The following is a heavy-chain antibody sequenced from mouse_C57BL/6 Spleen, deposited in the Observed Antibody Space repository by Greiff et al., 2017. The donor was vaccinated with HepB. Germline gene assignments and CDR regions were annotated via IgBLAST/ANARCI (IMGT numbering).Heavy chain of an antibody. CDR1: GYAFSSYW. D-gene: IGHD1-1*01. V-gene: IGHV1-80*01. CDR3: ARSVTTVVHWYFDV. CDR2: IYPGDGDT. Sequence: QVQLKQSGAELVKPGASVKISCKASGYAFSSYWMNWVKQRPGKGLEWIGQIYPGDGDTNYNGKFKGKATLTADKSSSTAYMQLSSLTSEDSAVYFCARSVTTVVHWYFDVWGTGTTVTVSS. J-gene: IGHJ1*03.